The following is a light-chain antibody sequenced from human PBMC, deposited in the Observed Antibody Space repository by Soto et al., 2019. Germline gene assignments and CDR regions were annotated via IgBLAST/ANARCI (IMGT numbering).Light chain of an antibody. V-gene: IGKV1-9*01. CDR1: QGISRY. CDR3: QKINTYTVT. CDR2: AAS. Sequence: DIQLTESPSSLSAAVGDIVTMTCRASQGISRYVAWYKPTPGRAPKVVSSAASTLQSGVTSRCRGTGAGTDFTLSIRRLKHEAFETYQCQKINTYTVTFGGGTKVDIK. J-gene: IGKJ4*01.